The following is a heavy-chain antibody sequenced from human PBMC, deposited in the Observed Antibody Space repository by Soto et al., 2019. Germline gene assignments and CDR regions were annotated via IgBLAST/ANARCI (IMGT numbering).Heavy chain of an antibody. V-gene: IGHV1-18*01. CDR1: GYTFTSYG. CDR3: ARDFGDKTGTSRGRGYYDFLTVYPTGEDSYYYSGMDV. CDR2: ISAYNGNT. J-gene: IGHJ6*02. D-gene: IGHD3-9*01. Sequence: ASVKVSCKASGYTFTSYGISWVRQAPGQGLEWMGWISAYNGNTNYAQKLQGRVTMTTDTSTSTAYMELRSLRADDTAVYYCARDFGDKTGTSRGRGYYDFLTVYPTGEDSYYYSGMDVWGQGTTVTVSS.